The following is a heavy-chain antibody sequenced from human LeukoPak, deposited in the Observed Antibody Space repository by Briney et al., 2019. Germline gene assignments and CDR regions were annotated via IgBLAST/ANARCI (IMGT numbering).Heavy chain of an antibody. Sequence: PVKVSCKASGGTFSSYAISWVRQSPGQGLEWMGGIIPIFGTANYAQKFQGRVTITTDESTSTAYMELSSLRSEDTAVYYCARDGYSSSLLFPYYYMDVWGKGTTVTVSS. CDR2: IIPIFGTA. CDR1: GGTFSSYA. J-gene: IGHJ6*03. CDR3: ARDGYSSSLLFPYYYMDV. D-gene: IGHD6-6*01. V-gene: IGHV1-69*05.